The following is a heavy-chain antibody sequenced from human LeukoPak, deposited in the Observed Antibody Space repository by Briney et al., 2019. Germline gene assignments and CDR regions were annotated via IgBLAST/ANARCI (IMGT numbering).Heavy chain of an antibody. CDR1: GYTFTSYY. J-gene: IGHJ4*02. Sequence: GSVKVSCKASGYTFTSYYMHWVRQAPGQGLERMGIINPGGGSTTYAQKFQGRVTMTRDTSTSTVYMELSSLRSEDTAVYYCARDYYGSGSYSLIDYWGQGTLVTVSS. CDR3: ARDYYGSGSYSLIDY. CDR2: INPGGGST. V-gene: IGHV1-46*01. D-gene: IGHD3-10*01.